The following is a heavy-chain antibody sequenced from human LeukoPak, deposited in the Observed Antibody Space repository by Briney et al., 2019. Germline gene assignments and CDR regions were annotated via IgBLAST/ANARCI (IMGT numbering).Heavy chain of an antibody. CDR3: ARGPGSSSFDY. J-gene: IGHJ4*02. D-gene: IGHD6-13*01. CDR1: GFTFSSFW. CDR2: IDQDGSVR. Sequence: QSGGSLRLSCVASGFTFSSFWMSWVRQAPGKGLEFVANIDQDGSVRNYVDSVKGRFIISRDNAKNSLYLQMDSLRAEDTAVYFCARGPGSSSFDYWGLGTPVTVSS. V-gene: IGHV3-7*01.